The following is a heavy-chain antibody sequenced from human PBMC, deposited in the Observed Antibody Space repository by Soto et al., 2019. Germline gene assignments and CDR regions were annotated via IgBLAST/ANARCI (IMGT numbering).Heavy chain of an antibody. Sequence: QVQLVESGGDVVQPGRSLRLSCAASGFTFSSYGMHWVRQAPGKGLEWVAVIWYDGSNKYYADSVKGRFTISRDNSKNTLYLQMNSLRAEDTAVYYCARDGDGYNFGYYYGMDVWGQGTTVTVSS. D-gene: IGHD5-12*01. CDR3: ARDGDGYNFGYYYGMDV. CDR2: IWYDGSNK. CDR1: GFTFSSYG. V-gene: IGHV3-33*01. J-gene: IGHJ6*02.